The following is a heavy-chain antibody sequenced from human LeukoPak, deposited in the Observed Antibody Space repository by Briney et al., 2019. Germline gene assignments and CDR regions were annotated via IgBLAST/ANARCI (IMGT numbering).Heavy chain of an antibody. D-gene: IGHD1-14*01. J-gene: IGHJ4*02. CDR2: IAYDGSRA. CDR3: TRYNNDHFDY. Sequence: GGSLRLSCAGSGFTFGGYGMHWFPQTPGKGLEWVAVIAYDGSRAFYADFVTGRFTISRDNSKNTMSVQMDDLRAEDTAVYYCTRYNNDHFDYWGQGTLVTVSS. V-gene: IGHV3-33*01. CDR1: GFTFGGYG.